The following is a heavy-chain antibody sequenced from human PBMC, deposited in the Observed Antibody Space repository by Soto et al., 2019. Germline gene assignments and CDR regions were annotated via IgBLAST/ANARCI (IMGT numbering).Heavy chain of an antibody. D-gene: IGHD1-26*01. CDR2: INHSGST. Sequence: NPSETLSLTCAVYGGSFSGYYWSWIRQPPGKGLEWIGEINHSGSTNYNPSLKSRVTISVDTSKNQFSLKLSSVTAADTAVYYCARGKWELLYDYWGQGTLVTVSS. CDR3: ARGKWELLYDY. V-gene: IGHV4-34*01. CDR1: GGSFSGYY. J-gene: IGHJ4*02.